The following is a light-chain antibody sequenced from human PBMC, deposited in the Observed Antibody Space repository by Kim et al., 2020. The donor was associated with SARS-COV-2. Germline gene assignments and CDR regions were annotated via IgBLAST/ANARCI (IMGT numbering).Light chain of an antibody. J-gene: IGLJ2*01. Sequence: GQPITISCTRTSSDVGSHDYVSWYQQHPGKAPRLMIYDVTSRPSGISNRFSGSKSGNTASLTISGLQAEDEAHYYCSSYTSTRTVVFGGGTQLTVL. CDR1: SSDVGSHDY. CDR2: DVT. V-gene: IGLV2-14*03. CDR3: SSYTSTRTVV.